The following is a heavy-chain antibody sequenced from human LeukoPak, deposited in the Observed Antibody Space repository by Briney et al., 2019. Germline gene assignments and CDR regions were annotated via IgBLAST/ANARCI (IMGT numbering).Heavy chain of an antibody. CDR3: VRIPNSAGLPSWFDP. CDR2: ISSSNDYI. Sequence: PGGSLRLSCAASGFTFSTSTMNWVRQAPGKGLEWVSSISSSNDYIYYADSVKARFTISRDNAKNSLYLQMNRLRAEDTAVYYCVRIPNSAGLPSWFDPWGQGTLVTVSS. CDR1: GFTFSTST. D-gene: IGHD6-19*01. V-gene: IGHV3-21*01. J-gene: IGHJ5*02.